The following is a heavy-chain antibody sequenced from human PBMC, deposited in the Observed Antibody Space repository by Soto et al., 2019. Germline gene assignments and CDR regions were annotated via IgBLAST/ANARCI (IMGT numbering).Heavy chain of an antibody. Sequence: QVQLQQWGAGLLKPSETLSLTCAVYGGSFSGYYWCWIRQPPGKGLEWIGEINHGGSTNYNPSLKSRVTISVDTSKNHFSLKLSSVIAADTAVYYCARGRVSSGWYRDYWGQGTLVTVSS. CDR3: ARGRVSSGWYRDY. CDR2: INHGGST. V-gene: IGHV4-34*01. CDR1: GGSFSGYY. J-gene: IGHJ4*02. D-gene: IGHD6-19*01.